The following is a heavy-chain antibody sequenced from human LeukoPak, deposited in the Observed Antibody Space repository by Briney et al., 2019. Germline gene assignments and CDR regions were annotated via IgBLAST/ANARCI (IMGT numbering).Heavy chain of an antibody. Sequence: PGGSLRLSCAASGFTFTYFGMHWVRQAPGKGLEWVAFIRFDGSDKYYADSVKGRFTISRDNSKNTLYLQMNSLRAEDTAVYYCVKNRVVFNWNYAYYFDYWGQGTLVTVSP. CDR1: GFTFTYFG. J-gene: IGHJ4*02. D-gene: IGHD1-7*01. CDR2: IRFDGSDK. V-gene: IGHV3-30*02. CDR3: VKNRVVFNWNYAYYFDY.